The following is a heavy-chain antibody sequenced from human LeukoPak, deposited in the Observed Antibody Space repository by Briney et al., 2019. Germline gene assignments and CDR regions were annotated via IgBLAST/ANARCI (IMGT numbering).Heavy chain of an antibody. Sequence: GASVKVSCKASGYTFTDYYMHWVRQAPGQGLEWMGWISPNNGGTNYAQEFQGRVTMTRDTSINTAYMELSRLRSDDTAVYYCAREQVVVVPAGEYYYYGMDVWGQGTTVTVSS. D-gene: IGHD2-2*01. CDR2: ISPNNGGT. CDR1: GYTFTDYY. V-gene: IGHV1-2*02. CDR3: AREQVVVVPAGEYYYYGMDV. J-gene: IGHJ6*02.